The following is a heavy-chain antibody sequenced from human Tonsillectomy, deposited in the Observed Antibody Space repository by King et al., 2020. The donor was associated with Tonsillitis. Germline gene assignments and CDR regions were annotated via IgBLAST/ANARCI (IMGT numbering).Heavy chain of an antibody. D-gene: IGHD3-10*01. Sequence: QLVQSGAEVKKPGESLRISCKGSGYSFTNYWIGWVRQMPGKGLEWMGIIYPGDSDTRYSPSFQGQVTISADKSISTAYLQWSSLKASDTAMYCCEKALLWFGERDPNDAFDIWGQGTVVTVSS. CDR3: EKALLWFGERDPNDAFDI. CDR2: IYPGDSDT. V-gene: IGHV5-51*01. CDR1: GYSFTNYW. J-gene: IGHJ3*02.